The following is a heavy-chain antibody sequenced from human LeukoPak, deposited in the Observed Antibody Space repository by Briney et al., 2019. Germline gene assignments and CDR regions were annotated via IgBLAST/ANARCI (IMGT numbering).Heavy chain of an antibody. CDR3: AKEVGGYTTFDY. CDR2: ISGSGGGT. Sequence: GGSLRLSCAASGFTFTAYAMSWVRQAPGKGLEWVSAISGSGGGTYYADSVKGRFTISRDNSKNPVYLHMNSLRGEDTAVYYCAKEVGGYTTFDYWGQGTLVTVSS. V-gene: IGHV3-23*01. D-gene: IGHD2-2*02. CDR1: GFTFTAYA. J-gene: IGHJ4*02.